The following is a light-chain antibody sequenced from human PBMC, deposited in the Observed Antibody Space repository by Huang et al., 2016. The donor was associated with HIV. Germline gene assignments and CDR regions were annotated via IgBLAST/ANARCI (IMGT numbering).Light chain of an antibody. CDR1: QGIDSY. J-gene: IGKJ1*01. Sequence: VIWMTQSPSLLSASKGDKVTINCRVSQGIDSYLSWYQQKPGKAPDLLISAASTLQCGVPSRFNVSGSGTDFTLTISRLQSVDFANYYCQQYYTFPWTFGQVTKVDVK. CDR3: QQYYTFPWT. CDR2: AAS. V-gene: IGKV1D-8*01.